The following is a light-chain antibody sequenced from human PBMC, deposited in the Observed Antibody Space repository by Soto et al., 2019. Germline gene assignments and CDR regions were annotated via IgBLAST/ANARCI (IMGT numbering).Light chain of an antibody. J-gene: IGKJ4*01. CDR2: AVS. CDR1: QGISSY. CDR3: LQNNSYPRT. Sequence: IHLTHSPTSLSASPSYRFTITSRASQGISSYLGWYQQKPGKAPNLLIYAVSSLQSGVPSRFSGSGFGTEFTLTISSLQPEDFATYYCLQNNSYPRTFGGGTKVDIK. V-gene: IGKV1-9*01.